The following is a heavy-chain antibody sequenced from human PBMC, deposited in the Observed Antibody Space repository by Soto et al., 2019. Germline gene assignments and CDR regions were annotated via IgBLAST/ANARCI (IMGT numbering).Heavy chain of an antibody. CDR2: ICPGDSDT. CDR3: ARQGMVADYYYYYMDV. CDR1: GYSFTSYW. V-gene: IGHV5-51*01. J-gene: IGHJ6*03. D-gene: IGHD1-26*01. Sequence: GKSLKISCKGSGYSFTSYWIGWVRQMPGKGLEWMGIICPGDSDTRYSPSFQGQVTISADKSISTAYLQWSSLKASDTAMYYCARQGMVADYYYYYMDVWGKGTTVTVSS.